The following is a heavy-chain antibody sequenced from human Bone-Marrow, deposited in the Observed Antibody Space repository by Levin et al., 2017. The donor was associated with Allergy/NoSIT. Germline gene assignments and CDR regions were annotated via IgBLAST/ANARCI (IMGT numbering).Heavy chain of an antibody. J-gene: IGHJ4*02. CDR3: ASFHFLIPKLTPGIAAAGKGSDFDY. CDR2: ISYDGSNK. V-gene: IGHV3-30-3*01. Sequence: PGGSLRLSCAASGFTFSSYAMHWVRQAPGKGLEWVAVISYDGSNKYYADSVKGRFTISRDNSKNTLYLQMNSLRAEDTAVYYCASFHFLIPKLTPGIAAAGKGSDFDYWGQGTLVTVSS. D-gene: IGHD6-13*01. CDR1: GFTFSSYA.